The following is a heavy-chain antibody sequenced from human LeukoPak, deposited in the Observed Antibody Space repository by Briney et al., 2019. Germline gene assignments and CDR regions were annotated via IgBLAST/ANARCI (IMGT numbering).Heavy chain of an antibody. D-gene: IGHD6-19*01. Sequence: GASVKVSCKASGYSFTDKYMHWVRQAPGQGLEWMGWINPNSGGTNYAQKFQGRVTMTTDTSMSTAYMELSRLTSDDTAVYYCARDRGSGWYLVRSNWFDPWGQGTLVTVSS. CDR3: ARDRGSGWYLVRSNWFDP. CDR1: GYSFTDKY. V-gene: IGHV1-2*02. J-gene: IGHJ5*02. CDR2: INPNSGGT.